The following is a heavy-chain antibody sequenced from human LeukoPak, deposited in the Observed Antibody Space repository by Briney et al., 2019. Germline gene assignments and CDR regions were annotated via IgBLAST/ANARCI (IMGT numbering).Heavy chain of an antibody. J-gene: IGHJ4*02. CDR3: ARHNHGYDWDY. CDR2: IWPDGTNK. D-gene: IGHD5-12*01. V-gene: IGHV3-33*01. Sequence: GGSLRLSCAASGFPFSSYGMHWVRQAPGKGLVWVAVIWPDGTNKYYADSVQGRFTVSRDNSKNTLYLQMSSLRAEDTAVYYCARHNHGYDWDYWGQGTLVTVSS. CDR1: GFPFSSYG.